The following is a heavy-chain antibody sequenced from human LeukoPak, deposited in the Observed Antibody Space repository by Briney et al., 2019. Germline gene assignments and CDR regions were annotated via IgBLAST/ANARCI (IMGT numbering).Heavy chain of an antibody. CDR1: GGSFSGYY. V-gene: IGHV4-34*01. D-gene: IGHD3-10*01. CDR3: AADARWGSGFDP. CDR2: TNHSGST. J-gene: IGHJ5*02. Sequence: PSETLSLTCAVYGGSFSGYYWSWIRQPPGKGLEWIGETNHSGSTNYNPSLKSRVTISVDTSKNQFSLKLSSVTAADTAVYYCAADARWGSGFDPWGQGTLVTVSS.